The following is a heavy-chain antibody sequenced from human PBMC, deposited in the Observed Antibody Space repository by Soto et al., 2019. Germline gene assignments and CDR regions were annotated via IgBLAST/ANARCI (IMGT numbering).Heavy chain of an antibody. V-gene: IGHV1-2*02. CDR2: INPNSGGT. D-gene: IGHD3-3*01. CDR3: ALSHFNIPRGVYHYYALDV. J-gene: IGHJ6*02. CDR1: GYTLTGYY. Sequence: ASVKVSCKASGYTLTGYYIHWMRQAPGQGLEWLGWINPNSGGTKYAQKFQGRVTMTRDTSISTVYMDLTRLKYDDTAVYYCALSHFNIPRGVYHYYALDVWGQGTTVTVSS.